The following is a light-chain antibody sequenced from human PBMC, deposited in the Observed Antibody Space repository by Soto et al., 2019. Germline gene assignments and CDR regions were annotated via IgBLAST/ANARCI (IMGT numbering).Light chain of an antibody. J-gene: IGKJ4*01. CDR1: QSVGNN. V-gene: IGKV3-15*01. CDR2: APF. Sequence: EIVVTQSPATLSVSPGERATLSCRASQSVGNNFACYQQKPGQAPRLLIFAPFPRATGVPARFSGSGSGTEFTLTISSLQSEDFAVYYCQPYGDWPLTFGGGAKVEIE. CDR3: QPYGDWPLT.